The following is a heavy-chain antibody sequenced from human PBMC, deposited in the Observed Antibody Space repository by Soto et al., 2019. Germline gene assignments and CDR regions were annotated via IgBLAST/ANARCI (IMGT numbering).Heavy chain of an antibody. D-gene: IGHD2-15*01. CDR1: GYTFTSYG. V-gene: IGHV1-18*01. CDR2: ISAYNGNT. J-gene: IGHJ4*02. CDR3: ARDQPQWSGSTIPPIDY. Sequence: ASVKVSCKASGYTFTSYGISWVRQAPGQGLEWMGWISAYNGNTSYAQKLQGRVTMTTDTSTSTAYMELRSLRSDDTAVYYCARDQPQWSGSTIPPIDYWGQGTLVTVSS.